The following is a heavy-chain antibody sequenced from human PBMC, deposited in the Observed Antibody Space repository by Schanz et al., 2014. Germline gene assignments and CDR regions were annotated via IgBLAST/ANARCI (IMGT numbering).Heavy chain of an antibody. CDR3: AKSYDTSGYSGFDY. CDR1: GFTFDDYG. J-gene: IGHJ4*02. Sequence: QVQLVESGGGVVQPGTSLRLSCEASGFTFDDYGMHWVRQAPAKGLEWVSSLGGSTGGIYYTDSVKGRFTISRDNSRNTLYLQMSSLRAEDTAVYFCAKSYDTSGYSGFDYWGQGTLVTVSS. D-gene: IGHD3-22*01. CDR2: LGGSTGGI. V-gene: IGHV3-NL1*01.